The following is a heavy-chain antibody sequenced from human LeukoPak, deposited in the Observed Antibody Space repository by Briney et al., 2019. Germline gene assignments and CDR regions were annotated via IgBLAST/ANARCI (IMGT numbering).Heavy chain of an antibody. CDR3: ARDRRAAMVTTRWYFDL. CDR1: GGTFSSYA. CDR2: IIPILGIA. D-gene: IGHD5-18*01. Sequence: SVRVSCKASGGTFSSYAISWVRQAPGQGLEWMGRIIPILGIANYAQKFQGRVTITADKSTSTAYMELSSLRSEDTAVYYCARDRRAAMVTTRWYFDLWGRGTLVTVSS. J-gene: IGHJ2*01. V-gene: IGHV1-69*04.